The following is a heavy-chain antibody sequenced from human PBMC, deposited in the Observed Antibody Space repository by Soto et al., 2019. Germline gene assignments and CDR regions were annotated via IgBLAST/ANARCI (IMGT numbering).Heavy chain of an antibody. J-gene: IGHJ6*02. Sequence: QVQLVQSGAEVKKPGASVKVSCKASGYTFTSYDINWVRQATGQGLEWMGWMNPNNGNTGYAQKFQGRVTMTMNTSISTAYMELSSLRSEDTAVYYCARQYYDFWSGYNYGMDVWGQGTTVTVSS. CDR1: GYTFTSYD. CDR2: MNPNNGNT. D-gene: IGHD3-3*01. CDR3: ARQYYDFWSGYNYGMDV. V-gene: IGHV1-8*01.